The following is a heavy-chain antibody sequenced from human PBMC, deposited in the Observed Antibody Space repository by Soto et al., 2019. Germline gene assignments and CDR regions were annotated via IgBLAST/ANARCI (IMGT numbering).Heavy chain of an antibody. CDR3: ARVWHGMTTVTTFDY. Sequence: GGSLRLSCAASGFTFSSYAMHWVRQAPGKGLEWVAVISYDGSNKYYADSVKGRFTISRDNSKNTLYLQMNSLRAEDTAVYYCARVWHGMTTVTTFDYWGQGTLVTVSS. D-gene: IGHD4-17*01. CDR2: ISYDGSNK. J-gene: IGHJ4*02. V-gene: IGHV3-30-3*01. CDR1: GFTFSSYA.